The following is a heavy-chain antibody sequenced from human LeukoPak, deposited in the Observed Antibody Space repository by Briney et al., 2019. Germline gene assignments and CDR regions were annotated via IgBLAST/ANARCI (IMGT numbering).Heavy chain of an antibody. Sequence: GGSLRLSCAASGFTFSSYAMPWVRQAPVKGLEWVAVISYDGSNRYYADSVKGRFTISRDNSKNTLYLQMNSLRAEDTAVYYCARSPPNTWELPDYWGQGTLVTVSS. V-gene: IGHV3-30-3*01. CDR3: ARSPPNTWELPDY. CDR2: ISYDGSNR. J-gene: IGHJ4*02. CDR1: GFTFSSYA. D-gene: IGHD1-26*01.